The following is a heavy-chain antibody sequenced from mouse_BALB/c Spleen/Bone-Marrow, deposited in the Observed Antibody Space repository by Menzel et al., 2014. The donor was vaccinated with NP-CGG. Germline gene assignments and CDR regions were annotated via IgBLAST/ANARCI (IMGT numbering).Heavy chain of an antibody. CDR1: GFDFSRDW. CDR2: INPDSSTI. Sequence: EVKLLEFGGGLVQPGGSLKLSCAASGFDFSRDWMTWVRQAPGKGLEWIGEINPDSSTINYAPSLKDKSIISRDNAKNTLDLQMSKVRSEDTALYYCARQYGNYWFAYWGQGTLVTVSA. J-gene: IGHJ3*01. D-gene: IGHD2-10*02. CDR3: ARQYGNYWFAY. V-gene: IGHV4-1*02.